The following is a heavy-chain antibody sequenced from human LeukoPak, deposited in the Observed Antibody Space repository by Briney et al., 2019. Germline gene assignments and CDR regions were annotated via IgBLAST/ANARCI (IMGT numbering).Heavy chain of an antibody. CDR1: GLTVSSSY. Sequence: GGSLRLSCAASGLTVSSSYMSWVRQAPGKGLEWVSIIYIGDNPRYADPVKGRFTISRHNSKNTLYLQMNNLRAEDTAVYYCARVRPWVFDYWGQGTLVTVSS. V-gene: IGHV3-53*04. CDR2: IYIGDNP. CDR3: ARVRPWVFDY. J-gene: IGHJ4*02.